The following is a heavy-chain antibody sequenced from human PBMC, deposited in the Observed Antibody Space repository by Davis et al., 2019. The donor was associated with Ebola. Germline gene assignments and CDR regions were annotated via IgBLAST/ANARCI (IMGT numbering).Heavy chain of an antibody. J-gene: IGHJ6*02. V-gene: IGHV3-74*01. CDR3: ASNYPYYYYGMDV. CDR1: GFTFSSYW. CDR2: INSDGSST. Sequence: GESLKISCAASGFTFSSYWMHWVRQAPGKGLVWVSRINSDGSSTSYADSVKGRFTISRDNAKNTLYLQMNSLRAEDTAVYYCASNYPYYYYGMDVWGQGTTVTVSS. D-gene: IGHD4-11*01.